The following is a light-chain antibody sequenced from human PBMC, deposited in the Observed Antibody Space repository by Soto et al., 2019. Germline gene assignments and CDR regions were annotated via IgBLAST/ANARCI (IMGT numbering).Light chain of an antibody. CDR1: QSLLYGDGKTY. J-gene: IGKJ5*01. CDR3: MQRTHVPIT. CDR2: DAY. V-gene: IGKV2D-29*01. Sequence: DIVMTQSPLSLPVTLGQPASMSCKSTQSLLYGDGKTYLYWYLQRPGQPPQLLIYDAYNRFSGVPDRISGSGSGTNFTLKISRVEAEDVGVYYCMQRTHVPITFGQGTRLEIK.